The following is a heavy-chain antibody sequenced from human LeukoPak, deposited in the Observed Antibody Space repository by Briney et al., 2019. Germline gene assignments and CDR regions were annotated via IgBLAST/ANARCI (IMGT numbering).Heavy chain of an antibody. CDR3: TRDGSWYAY. Sequence: GRPLRLSCTASGFTFGDYAMSWVRQAPGKGLEWVGFIRSKAYGGTTEYAASVKGRFTISRDDSKSIAYLQMNSLKTEDTAVYYCTRDGSWYAYWGQGTLVTVSS. CDR2: IRSKAYGGTT. D-gene: IGHD6-13*01. V-gene: IGHV3-49*04. CDR1: GFTFGDYA. J-gene: IGHJ4*02.